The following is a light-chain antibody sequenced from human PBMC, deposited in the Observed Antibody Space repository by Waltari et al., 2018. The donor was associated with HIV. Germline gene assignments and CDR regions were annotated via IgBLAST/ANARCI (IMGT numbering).Light chain of an antibody. Sequence: DIQMTQSPSALSASVGGRATIICRASQSVGSRLAWYQQKPGKAPKLLIYRASTLEKGVPSRFTGSGSGTEFTLTISSLQPEDFGTYYCQQYDTHLTFGQGTRLEMK. CDR3: QQYDTHLT. CDR2: RAS. J-gene: IGKJ2*01. V-gene: IGKV1-5*03. CDR1: QSVGSR.